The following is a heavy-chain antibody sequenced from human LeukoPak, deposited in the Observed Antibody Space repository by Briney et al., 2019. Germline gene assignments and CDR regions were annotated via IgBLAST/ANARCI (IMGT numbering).Heavy chain of an antibody. CDR1: GDSVSSDSFA. CDR3: ARDKGRVGATPDYYLDF. D-gene: IGHD1-26*01. Sequence: SQTLSLTCAISGDSVSSDSFAWNWIRQSPSRGLEWLGRTYYRSKWYNDYALSVKSRLTINADTSKNQFSLQLKSVSLEDSGVYYCARDKGRVGATPDYYLDFWGQGTLVTVSS. CDR2: TYYRSKWYN. V-gene: IGHV6-1*01. J-gene: IGHJ4*02.